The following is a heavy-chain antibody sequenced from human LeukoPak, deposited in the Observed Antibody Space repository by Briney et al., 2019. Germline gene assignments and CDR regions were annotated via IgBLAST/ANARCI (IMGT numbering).Heavy chain of an antibody. CDR1: GFTFSTSW. D-gene: IGHD3-22*01. J-gene: IGHJ4*02. Sequence: QPGGPLRLSCAASGFTFSTSWMSWVRQAPGKGLEWVANIQQDGSAKYYVDSVKGRFTISRDNAKNSLYLQMNSLRAEDTAVYYCARFSLYDNSGYYSWLFDFWGQGTLVTVSS. CDR3: ARFSLYDNSGYYSWLFDF. CDR2: IQQDGSAK. V-gene: IGHV3-7*01.